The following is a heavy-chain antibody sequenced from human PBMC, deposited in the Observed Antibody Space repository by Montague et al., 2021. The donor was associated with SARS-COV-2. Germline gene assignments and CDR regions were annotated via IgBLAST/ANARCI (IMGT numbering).Heavy chain of an antibody. CDR3: ARRGYSYYYYGMDV. Sequence: SETLSLTCAVYGESFSGYYWSWIRQPPGKGLEWIGEINHSGSTNYNPSLKSRVTISVDTSKNQFSLKLSSVTAADTAVYYCARRGYSYYYYGMDVWGQGTTVTVSS. CDR1: GESFSGYY. J-gene: IGHJ6*02. D-gene: IGHD5-24*01. V-gene: IGHV4-34*01. CDR2: INHSGST.